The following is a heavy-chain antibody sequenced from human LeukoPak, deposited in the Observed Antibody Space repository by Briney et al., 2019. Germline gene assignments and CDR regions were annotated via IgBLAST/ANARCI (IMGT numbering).Heavy chain of an antibody. CDR1: GFTFSSYS. V-gene: IGHV3-48*01. D-gene: IGHD6-19*01. CDR3: ARIHSSGWYRRVDYFDY. Sequence: GGSLRLSCAASGFTFSSYSMNWVRQAPGKGLEWVSYISSSSSTIYYADSVKGRFTISRDNAKNSLYLQMNSLRAEDKAVYYCARIHSSGWYRRVDYFDYWGQGTLVTVSS. CDR2: ISSSSSTI. J-gene: IGHJ4*02.